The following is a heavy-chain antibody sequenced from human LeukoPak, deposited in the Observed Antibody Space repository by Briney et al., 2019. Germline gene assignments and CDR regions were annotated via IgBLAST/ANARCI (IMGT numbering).Heavy chain of an antibody. D-gene: IGHD6-19*01. Sequence: GGSLRLSCTTSGFTFGEYTMSWVRQAPGKGLEWIGFIRSKAYGGTTEYAASVKGKCTMSRDDFKGVAYLQMNSLNTEDTAVYFCTRGGSRWSWGQGTLVTVSS. CDR2: IRSKAYGGTT. J-gene: IGHJ4*02. CDR1: GFTFGEYT. V-gene: IGHV3-49*04. CDR3: TRGGSRWS.